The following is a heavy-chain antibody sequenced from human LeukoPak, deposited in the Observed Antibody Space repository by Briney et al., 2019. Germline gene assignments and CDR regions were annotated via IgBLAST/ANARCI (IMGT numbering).Heavy chain of an antibody. Sequence: QSGGSLRLSCAATGFSFKDYGVHWVRQPPGKGLEWVSAINWNGGGTDYADSVKGRFTISRDNAKNSLYLQLSSLRPEDTALYYCAKHLTATNTYIFFGLDVWGQGTSVTVSS. CDR2: INWNGGGT. V-gene: IGHV3-9*01. CDR1: GFSFKDYG. J-gene: IGHJ6*02. CDR3: AKHLTATNTYIFFGLDV. D-gene: IGHD1-26*01.